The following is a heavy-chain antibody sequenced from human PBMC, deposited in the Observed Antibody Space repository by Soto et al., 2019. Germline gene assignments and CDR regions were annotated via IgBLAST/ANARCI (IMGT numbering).Heavy chain of an antibody. V-gene: IGHV4-39*01. CDR3: ARLSIAVAGDY. CDR2: IYYSGST. Sequence: QLQLQESGPGLVKPSETLSLTCTVSGGSISSSSYYWGWIRQPPGKGLEWIGSIYYSGSTYYNPSRKSRVTISVDTSKNQFSLKLSSVTAADTAVYYCARLSIAVAGDYWGQGTLVTVSS. J-gene: IGHJ4*02. D-gene: IGHD6-19*01. CDR1: GGSISSSSYY.